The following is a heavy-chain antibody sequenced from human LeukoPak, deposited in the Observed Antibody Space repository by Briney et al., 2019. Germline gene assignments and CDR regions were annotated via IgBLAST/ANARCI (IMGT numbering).Heavy chain of an antibody. CDR2: INPSGGST. V-gene: IGHV1-46*03. CDR1: GYTFTSYY. Sequence: ASVKVSCKASGYTFTSYYMHWVRQAPGQGLEWMGIINPSGGSTSYAQKFQGRVTMTRDTSTSTVYMELSSLRSEDTAVYYCARADTVEGYYYYMDVWGKGTTVTVPS. D-gene: IGHD5-12*01. CDR3: ARADTVEGYYYYMDV. J-gene: IGHJ6*03.